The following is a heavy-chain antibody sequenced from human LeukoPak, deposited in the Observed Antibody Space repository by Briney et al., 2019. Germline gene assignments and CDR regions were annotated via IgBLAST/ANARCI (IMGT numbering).Heavy chain of an antibody. Sequence: SETLSLTCAVYGGSFSGYYWSWIRQPPGKGLEWIGEINHSGSTNYNPSLKSRVTISVDTSKNQFSLKLSSVTAADTAVYYCARGLMDCSSTSCYSGSGYWGQGTLVTVSS. J-gene: IGHJ4*02. D-gene: IGHD2-2*01. CDR3: ARGLMDCSSTSCYSGSGY. CDR2: INHSGST. V-gene: IGHV4-34*01. CDR1: GGSFSGYY.